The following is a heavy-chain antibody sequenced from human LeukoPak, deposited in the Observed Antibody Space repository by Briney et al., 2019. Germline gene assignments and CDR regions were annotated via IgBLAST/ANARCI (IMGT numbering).Heavy chain of an antibody. CDR1: GGSISNYY. J-gene: IGHJ5*02. V-gene: IGHV4-34*01. CDR3: ARDRRGMAAAASRGWFDP. CDR2: INHSGST. D-gene: IGHD6-13*01. Sequence: PSETLSLTCTVPGGSISNYYWSWIRQPPGKGLEWIGEINHSGSTNYNPSLKSRVTISVDTSKNQFSLKLSSVTATDTAVYYCARDRRGMAAAASRGWFDPWGQGTLVTVSS.